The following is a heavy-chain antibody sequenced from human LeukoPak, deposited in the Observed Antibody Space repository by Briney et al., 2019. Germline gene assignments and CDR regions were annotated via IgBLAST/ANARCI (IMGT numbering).Heavy chain of an antibody. V-gene: IGHV3-30-3*01. D-gene: IGHD1-26*01. CDR2: ISYDGGNK. Sequence: GGSLRLSCAASGFTFSSYAMHWVRQAPGKGLEWVAVISYDGGNKYYADSVKGRFTISRDNSKNTLYLQMNSLRAEDTAVYYCARGGLLYSGSYLIRYYFDYWGQGTLVTVSS. CDR3: ARGGLLYSGSYLIRYYFDY. J-gene: IGHJ4*02. CDR1: GFTFSSYA.